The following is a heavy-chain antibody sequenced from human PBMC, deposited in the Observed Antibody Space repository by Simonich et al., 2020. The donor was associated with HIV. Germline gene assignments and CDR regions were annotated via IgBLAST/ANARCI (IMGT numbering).Heavy chain of an antibody. CDR3: AGDSSAYYYHY. V-gene: IGHV4-34*01. CDR1: GGSFSNYY. CDR2: INHSGSN. D-gene: IGHD3-22*01. Sequence: QVQLQQWGAGLLKPSETLSLTCAVYGGSFSNYYWSWIRQPPGKGLEWIGEINHSGSNNYNPSLKSRVTISGHTSKKQFSLKVTSVTAADTAVYYCAGDSSAYYYHYWGQGTLVTVSS. J-gene: IGHJ4*02.